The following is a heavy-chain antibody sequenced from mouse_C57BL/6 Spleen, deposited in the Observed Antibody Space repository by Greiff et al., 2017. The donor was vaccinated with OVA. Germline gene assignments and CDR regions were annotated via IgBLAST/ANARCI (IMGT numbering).Heavy chain of an antibody. D-gene: IGHD2-3*01. CDR3: ARFYDGYSAWFAY. CDR2: IDPANGNT. Sequence: EVMLVESVAELVRPGASVKLSCTASGFNIKNTYMHWVKQRPEQGLEWIGRIDPANGNTKYAPKFQGKATITADTSSNTAYLQLSSLTSEDTAIYYCARFYDGYSAWFAYWGQGTLVTVSA. J-gene: IGHJ3*01. V-gene: IGHV14-3*01. CDR1: GFNIKNTY.